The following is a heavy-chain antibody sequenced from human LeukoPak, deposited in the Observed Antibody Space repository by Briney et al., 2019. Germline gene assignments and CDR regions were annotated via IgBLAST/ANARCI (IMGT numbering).Heavy chain of an antibody. D-gene: IGHD4-17*01. CDR3: AKHQDWTVTVPDY. CDR1: GFTFRNYA. CDR2: ISGSGVDT. Sequence: RGSLRLSCAASGFTFRNYAMSWVRQAPGKGLEWVSTISGSGVDTDYADSVKDRFPISRDNSRNTLYLQMNSLRAEDTAVYYCAKHQDWTVTVPDYWGQGTLVTVSS. J-gene: IGHJ4*02. V-gene: IGHV3-23*01.